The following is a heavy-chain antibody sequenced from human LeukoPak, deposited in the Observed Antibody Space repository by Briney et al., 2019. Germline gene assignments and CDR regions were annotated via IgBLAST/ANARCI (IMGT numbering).Heavy chain of an antibody. Sequence: GGSLRLSCAASGFTFSSYSMNWVRQAPGKGLEWVSSISSSSSYIYYADSVKGRFTISRDNAKNSLYLQMNSLRAEDTAVYYCARELSSGSYYEDAFDIWGQGTLVTVSS. CDR1: GFTFSSYS. D-gene: IGHD1-26*01. CDR3: ARELSSGSYYEDAFDI. CDR2: ISSSSSYI. V-gene: IGHV3-21*01. J-gene: IGHJ4*02.